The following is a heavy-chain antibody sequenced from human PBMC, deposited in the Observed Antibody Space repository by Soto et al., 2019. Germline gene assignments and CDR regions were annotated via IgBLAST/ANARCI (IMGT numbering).Heavy chain of an antibody. Sequence: SVKVSCKASGGTFSSYTISWVRQAPGQGLEWMGRIIPILGIANYAQKFQGRVTITADKSTSTAYMELSSLRSEDTAVYYCARDCSSTSCYGYWGQGTLVTVSS. CDR3: ARDCSSTSCYGY. CDR2: IIPILGIA. CDR1: GGTFSSYT. D-gene: IGHD2-2*01. V-gene: IGHV1-69*04. J-gene: IGHJ4*02.